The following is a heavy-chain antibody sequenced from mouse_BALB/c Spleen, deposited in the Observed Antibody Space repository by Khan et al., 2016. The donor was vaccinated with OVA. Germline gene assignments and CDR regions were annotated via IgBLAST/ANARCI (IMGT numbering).Heavy chain of an antibody. CDR1: GYSLTRYG. CDR3: ARSKYLARY. V-gene: IGHV2-9*02. Sequence: QVQLKQSGPGLVAPSQSLSITCTVYGYSLTRYGVHWVRQPPGKGLEWLGPIWAGGSTNYNWALMSRLSISIDNSKSIVFLIMNSLQTDDTALYYCARSKYLARYWGQGTTLTVSS. D-gene: IGHD3-3*01. J-gene: IGHJ2*01. CDR2: IWAGGST.